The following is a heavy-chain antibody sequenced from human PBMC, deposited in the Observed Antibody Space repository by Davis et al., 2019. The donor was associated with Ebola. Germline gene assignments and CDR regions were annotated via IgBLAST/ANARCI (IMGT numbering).Heavy chain of an antibody. D-gene: IGHD3-22*01. J-gene: IGHJ3*02. CDR3: ARGGYYDSSGYSHAPFDI. V-gene: IGHV3-21*06. CDR2: ISSVSYYI. CDR1: GFTFNSYS. Sequence: GESLKISCVASGFTFNSYSMNWVRQAPGKGLEWVSSISSVSYYIHYADSLKGRFTISRDNAKNSLYLQMNSLRAEDTAVYYCARGGYYDSSGYSHAPFDIWGQGTMVTVSS.